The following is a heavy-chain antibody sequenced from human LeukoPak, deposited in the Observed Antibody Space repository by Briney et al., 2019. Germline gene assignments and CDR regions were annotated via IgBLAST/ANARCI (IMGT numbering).Heavy chain of an antibody. V-gene: IGHV3-48*01. J-gene: IGHJ3*02. CDR1: GFTFSSYS. CDR2: ISSSSSAT. CDR3: ARDLAWDTAMVTRAFDI. Sequence: PGGSLRLSCAASGFTFSSYSMNWVRQAPGKGLEWVSYISSSSSATYYADSVKGRFTISRDNSKNTLYLQMNSLRAEDTAVYYCARDLAWDTAMVTRAFDIWGQGTMVTVSS. D-gene: IGHD5-18*01.